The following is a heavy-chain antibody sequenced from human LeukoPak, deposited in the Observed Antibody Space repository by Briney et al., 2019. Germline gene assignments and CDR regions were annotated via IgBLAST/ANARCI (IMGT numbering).Heavy chain of an antibody. J-gene: IGHJ4*02. Sequence: GGSLRLSCGVSGFTFSSYEMNWVRQVPGKGLEWVSYISSSGRTTYYADSVKGRFTISRDNTKNSLYLQMNSLRAEDRAVYYCARTRSSSSDFDYWGQGTLVTVSS. CDR3: ARTRSSSSDFDY. CDR2: ISSSGRTT. V-gene: IGHV3-48*03. D-gene: IGHD6-6*01. CDR1: GFTFSSYE.